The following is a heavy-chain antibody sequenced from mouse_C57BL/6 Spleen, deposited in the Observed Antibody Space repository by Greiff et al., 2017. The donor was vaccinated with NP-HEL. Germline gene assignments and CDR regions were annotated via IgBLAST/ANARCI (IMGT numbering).Heavy chain of an antibody. V-gene: IGHV1-26*01. D-gene: IGHD1-1*01. CDR3: AREGVTTVVNYYAMDY. CDR2: INPNNGGT. CDR1: GYTFTDYY. J-gene: IGHJ4*01. Sequence: EVQLQQSGPELVKPGASVKISCKASGYTFTDYYMNWVKQSHGKSLEWIGDINPNNGGTSYNQKFKGKATLTVDKSSSTAYMELRSLTSEDSAVYYCAREGVTTVVNYYAMDYWGQGTSVTVSS.